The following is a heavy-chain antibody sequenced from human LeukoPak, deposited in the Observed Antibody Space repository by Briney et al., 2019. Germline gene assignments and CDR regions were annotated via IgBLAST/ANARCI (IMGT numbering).Heavy chain of an antibody. CDR2: IGYSGST. D-gene: IGHD4-11*01. CDR1: GASINSYF. J-gene: IGHJ4*02. V-gene: IGHV4-59*08. CDR3: ARSKAYSGYFDY. Sequence: SETLSLTCAVSGASINSYFWSWIRQPPGKGLEYIGYIGYSGSTNYNLSLKSRVTISVDTSKNQFSLTLTSVTAADTAVYYYARSKAYSGYFDYWGQGTLVTVSS.